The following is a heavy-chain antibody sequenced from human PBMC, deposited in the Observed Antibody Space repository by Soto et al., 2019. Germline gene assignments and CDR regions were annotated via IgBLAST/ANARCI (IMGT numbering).Heavy chain of an antibody. CDR1: GFTVSSNY. J-gene: IGHJ6*02. CDR2: IYSGGST. CDR3: ARGQLELDYYYGMDV. V-gene: IGHV3-53*01. Sequence: GSLRLSCAASGFTVSSNYMSWVRQAPGKGLEWVSVIYSGGSTYYADSVKGRFTISRDNSKNTLYLQMNSLRAEDTAVYYCARGQLELDYYYGMDVWGQGTTVTVSS. D-gene: IGHD1-7*01.